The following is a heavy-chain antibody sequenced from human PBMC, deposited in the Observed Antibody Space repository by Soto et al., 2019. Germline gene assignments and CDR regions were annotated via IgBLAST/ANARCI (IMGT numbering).Heavy chain of an antibody. Sequence: SETLSLTSDVSGGSFGDNYWTWILHFPGKRLEWIGYIYYSGSSNYHPSLQSRVSISVDASKAQFSLQLTGVTAADTALYYCAAGTLGAVWTPLDHWGQGILVTVSS. CDR3: AAGTLGAVWTPLDH. V-gene: IGHV4-59*03. CDR2: IYYSGSS. J-gene: IGHJ4*02. CDR1: GGSFGDNY. D-gene: IGHD3-16*01.